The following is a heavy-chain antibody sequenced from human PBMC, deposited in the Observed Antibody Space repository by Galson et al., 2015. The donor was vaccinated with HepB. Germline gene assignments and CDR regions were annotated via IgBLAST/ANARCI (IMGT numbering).Heavy chain of an antibody. CDR1: GFTFSSYS. V-gene: IGHV3-48*02. D-gene: IGHD3-3*01. J-gene: IGHJ4*02. CDR2: ISSSSSTI. Sequence: SLRLSCAASGFTFSSYSMNWVRQAPGKGLEWVSYISSSSSTIYYADSVKGRFTISRDNAKNSLYLQMNSLRDEDTAVYYCARALGVISYDFWSGYHTPPPFDYWGQGTLVTVSS. CDR3: ARALGVISYDFWSGYHTPPPFDY.